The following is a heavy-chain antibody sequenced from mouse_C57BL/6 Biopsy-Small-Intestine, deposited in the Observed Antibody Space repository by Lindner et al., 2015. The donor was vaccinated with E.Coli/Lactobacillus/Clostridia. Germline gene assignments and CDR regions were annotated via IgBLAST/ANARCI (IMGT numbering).Heavy chain of an antibody. V-gene: IGHV2-9-1*01. CDR2: IWTGGDT. CDR1: GFSLINYA. D-gene: IGHD2-5*01. J-gene: IGHJ1*01. CDR3: ARKYHYDSNYDWYFDV. Sequence: VQLQESGPGLVAPSQSLSITCTVSGFSLINYAINWVRQPPGKGLEWLGVIWTGGDTNYNSALKSRLSISKDNSKSQVFLKISSLQTDDTARYYCARKYHYDSNYDWYFDVWGSGTTVTVSS.